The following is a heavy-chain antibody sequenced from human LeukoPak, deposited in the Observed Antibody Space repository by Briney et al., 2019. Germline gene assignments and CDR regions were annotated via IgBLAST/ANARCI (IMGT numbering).Heavy chain of an antibody. CDR3: AREAVRATGSPHFFDS. D-gene: IGHD3-9*01. CDR1: GESLSDYY. J-gene: IGHJ4*01. Sequence: SETLSLTCAVYGESLSDYYWSWIRQTPGKGLEWIGEIEHAGRSNYSPSLKRRVVMSVDTSKNQFSLKVNSVTAAETGVYYCAREAVRATGSPHFFDSWGHGTLVTVSS. V-gene: IGHV4-34*01. CDR2: IEHAGRS.